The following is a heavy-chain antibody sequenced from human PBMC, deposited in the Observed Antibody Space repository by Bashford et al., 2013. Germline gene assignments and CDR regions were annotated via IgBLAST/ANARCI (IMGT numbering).Heavy chain of an antibody. J-gene: IGHJ4*02. CDR3: ASGEGGHYFDY. D-gene: IGHD2-15*01. CDR1: GGSMRSYY. V-gene: IGHV4-4*07. CDR2: IYTSGST. Sequence: SSETLSLTCTVSGGSMRSYYWTWIRQPPGKGLEWIGRIYTSGSTNYNPSLKSRVTISVEASKNRFYLNLTSVTVADTAVYYCASGEGGHYFDYWGPGXPVVTVSS.